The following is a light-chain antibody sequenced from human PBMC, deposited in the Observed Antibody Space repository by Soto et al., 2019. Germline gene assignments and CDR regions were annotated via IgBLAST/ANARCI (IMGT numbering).Light chain of an antibody. CDR2: DAS. J-gene: IGKJ1*01. Sequence: DIQMTQSPSTLSASVGDRVTITCRASQTITRWFAWYQQKPGKAPKVLIYDASTLESGVPSRFSGSGSGTEFTLTLSSLQPEDSATYYCQQYNSYSTTFGQGTKVEIK. V-gene: IGKV1-5*01. CDR1: QTITRW. CDR3: QQYNSYSTT.